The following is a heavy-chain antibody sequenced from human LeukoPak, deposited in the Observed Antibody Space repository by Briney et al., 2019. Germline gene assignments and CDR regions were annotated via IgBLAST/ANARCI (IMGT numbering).Heavy chain of an antibody. Sequence: SETLSLTCTVSGGSISSSSYYWGWIRQPPGKGLEWIGSIYYSGSTYYNPSLKSRVTISVDTSKNQFSLKLSSVTAADTAVYYCARDSFSGYDPGWGQGTLVTVSS. CDR1: GGSISSSSYY. D-gene: IGHD5-12*01. CDR3: ARDSFSGYDPG. CDR2: IYYSGST. V-gene: IGHV4-39*07. J-gene: IGHJ4*02.